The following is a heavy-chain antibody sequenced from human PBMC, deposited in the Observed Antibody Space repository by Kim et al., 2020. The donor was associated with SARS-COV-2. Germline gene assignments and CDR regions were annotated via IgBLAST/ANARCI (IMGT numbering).Heavy chain of an antibody. Sequence: GGSLRLSCAGSGFSFSTFGMKWVRQAPGKGLEWVSSIGSTSSHIQYADSLKGRFIISRDNAKNSVYLQMNSLRAEDTAVYYCVRDSRVLEWPDAPFDIWGQGTLVTVSS. CDR1: GFSFSTFG. CDR2: IGSTSSHI. D-gene: IGHD3-3*01. V-gene: IGHV3-21*06. CDR3: VRDSRVLEWPDAPFDI. J-gene: IGHJ3*02.